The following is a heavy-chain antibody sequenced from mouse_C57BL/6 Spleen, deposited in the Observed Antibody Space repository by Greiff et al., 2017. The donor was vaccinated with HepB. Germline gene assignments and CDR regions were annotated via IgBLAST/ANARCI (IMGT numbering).Heavy chain of an antibody. D-gene: IGHD2-10*01. J-gene: IGHJ4*01. CDR3: ARVLLLGAMDY. V-gene: IGHV5-16*01. CDR2: INYDGSST. CDR1: GFTFSDYY. Sequence: EVHLVESEGGLVQPGSSMKLSCTASGFTFSDYYMAWVRQVPEKGLEWVANINYDGSSTYYLDSLKSRFIISRDNAKNILYLQMSSLKSEDTATYYCARVLLLGAMDYWGQGTSVTVSS.